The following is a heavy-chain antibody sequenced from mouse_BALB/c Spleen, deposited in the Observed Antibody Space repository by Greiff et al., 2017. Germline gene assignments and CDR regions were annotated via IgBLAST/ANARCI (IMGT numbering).Heavy chain of an antibody. J-gene: IGHJ2*01. Sequence: DVHLVESGGGLVKPGGSLKLSCAASGFTFSDYYMYWVRQTPEKRLEWVATISDGGSYTYYPDSVKGRFTISRDNAKNNLYLQMSSLKSEDTAMYYCARDGVYYGSLDYWGQGTTLTVSS. CDR1: GFTFSDYY. CDR2: ISDGGSYT. CDR3: ARDGVYYGSLDY. D-gene: IGHD2-2*01. V-gene: IGHV5-4*02.